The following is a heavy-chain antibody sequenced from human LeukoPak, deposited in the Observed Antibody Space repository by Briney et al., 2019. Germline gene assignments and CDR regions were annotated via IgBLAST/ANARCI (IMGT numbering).Heavy chain of an antibody. Sequence: PGGSLRLSCAAAGFTFSTYWMSWVRPAPGKGLEWVASIKQDGSEKYYVDSVKGRFTISRDNAKNSVYLQMTSLRAEDTAVYYCATPGSGIWCFDYWGQGTLLTVSS. CDR3: ATPGSGIWCFDY. CDR2: IKQDGSEK. D-gene: IGHD6-13*01. J-gene: IGHJ4*02. V-gene: IGHV3-7*01. CDR1: GFTFSTYW.